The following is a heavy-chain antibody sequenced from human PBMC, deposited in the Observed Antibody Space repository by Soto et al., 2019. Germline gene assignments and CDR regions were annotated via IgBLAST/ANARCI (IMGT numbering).Heavy chain of an antibody. V-gene: IGHV3-53*01. CDR3: AGRLTTAASLDY. Sequence: VQLVESGGGLIQPGGSLRLSCAADRFTVSNNHMTWVRQAAGKGLELVSFVHGGGSTSYADSVKGRFAISRDNSKNTLYLQLDSLRAEDTAIYYCAGRLTTAASLDYWGRGTLVTVSP. J-gene: IGHJ4*02. D-gene: IGHD3-16*01. CDR2: VHGGGST. CDR1: RFTVSNNH.